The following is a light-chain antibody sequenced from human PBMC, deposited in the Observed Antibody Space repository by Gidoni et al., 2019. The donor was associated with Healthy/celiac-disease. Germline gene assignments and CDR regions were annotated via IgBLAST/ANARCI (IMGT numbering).Light chain of an antibody. CDR2: GAS. V-gene: IGKV3-20*01. Sequence: EIVLTQSPGTLSLSPGERATLSCRASQSVSSSYLAWYQQKPGQAPSPLIYGASSRATGIPDRFSGSGSGTDFTLTISRLEPEDFAVYYCQQYGSSPGTFGQGTQVEIK. J-gene: IGKJ1*01. CDR3: QQYGSSPGT. CDR1: QSVSSSY.